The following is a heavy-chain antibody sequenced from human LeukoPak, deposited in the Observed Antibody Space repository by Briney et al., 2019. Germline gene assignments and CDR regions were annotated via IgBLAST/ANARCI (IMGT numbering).Heavy chain of an antibody. CDR3: AKEHFGEPFFDY. CDR1: GFTFNNYA. Sequence: GGSLRLFCAASGFTFNNYAMSWVRQAPGKGLEWVSAISGSGGSTYYADSVKGRFTISRDNSKNTLYLQMNSLRAEDTAVYYCAKEHFGEPFFDYWGQGTLVTVSS. CDR2: ISGSGGST. J-gene: IGHJ4*02. D-gene: IGHD3-10*01. V-gene: IGHV3-23*01.